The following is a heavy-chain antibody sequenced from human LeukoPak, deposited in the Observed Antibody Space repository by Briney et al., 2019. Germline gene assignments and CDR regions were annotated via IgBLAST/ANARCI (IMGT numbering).Heavy chain of an antibody. Sequence: PGGSLRLSCAASGFTFSSYAMHWVRQAPGKGLEYVSAISSNGGSTYYANSVKGRFTISRDNSKNTLYLQMNSLRAEDTAVYYCARDLSIAVAGTAFDIWGQGTMVTVSS. CDR3: ARDLSIAVAGTAFDI. D-gene: IGHD6-19*01. V-gene: IGHV3-64*01. CDR1: GFTFSSYA. CDR2: ISSNGGST. J-gene: IGHJ3*02.